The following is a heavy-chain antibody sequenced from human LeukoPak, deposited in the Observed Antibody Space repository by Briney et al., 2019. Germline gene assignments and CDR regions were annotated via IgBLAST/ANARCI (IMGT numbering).Heavy chain of an antibody. CDR2: ISSSSTI. CDR1: GFTLSSYS. V-gene: IGHV3-48*02. J-gene: IGHJ4*02. CDR3: ARDTDRGFDY. Sequence: GGSLRLPCAASGFTLSSYSMNWVRQTPGKDLEWVSYISSSSTIYYADSVKGRFTISRDNAKNSLYLQMNSLRDEDTAVYYCARDTDRGFDYWGQGTLVTVSS.